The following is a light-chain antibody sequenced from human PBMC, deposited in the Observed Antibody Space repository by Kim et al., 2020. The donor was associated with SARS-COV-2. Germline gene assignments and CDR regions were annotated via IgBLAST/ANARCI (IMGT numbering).Light chain of an antibody. V-gene: IGKV3-20*01. J-gene: IGKJ1*01. CDR1: QSVISSY. CDR2: GAS. Sequence: SPGERATPSCRDRQSVISSYLACYQQKPGQAPRLLIYGASSRATGIPDRFIGSGSGTDFTLTISRLEPEDFAVYYCQQYGSSSWTFGQGTKVDIK. CDR3: QQYGSSSWT.